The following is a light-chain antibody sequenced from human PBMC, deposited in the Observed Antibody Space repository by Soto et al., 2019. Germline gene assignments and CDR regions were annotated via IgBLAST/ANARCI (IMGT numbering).Light chain of an antibody. CDR3: QQYASYRP. V-gene: IGKV3-20*01. Sequence: EIVLTQSPGTLSLSPGERATLSCRASQSVSSRFLAWYQQKPGQAPKVLIYGASTRATGIPDRFSGSGSGTDFPLPISRREPENFGVYSGQQYASYRPFGQGPKVEMK. J-gene: IGKJ1*01. CDR2: GAS. CDR1: QSVSSRF.